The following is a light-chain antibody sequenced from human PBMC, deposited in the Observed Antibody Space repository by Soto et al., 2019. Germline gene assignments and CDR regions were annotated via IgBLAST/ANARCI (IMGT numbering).Light chain of an antibody. CDR1: QSISTY. CDR3: QQSYSTPPLT. Sequence: DIRVTQSPSSLSASVGDSVTITCRASQSISTYLNWYQQRPGKAPRLLIYAASSLQSGVPSRFSGSGSGTDFTLTISSLQPEDFATYYCQQSYSTPPLTFGGGTKVEIK. V-gene: IGKV1-39*01. CDR2: AAS. J-gene: IGKJ4*01.